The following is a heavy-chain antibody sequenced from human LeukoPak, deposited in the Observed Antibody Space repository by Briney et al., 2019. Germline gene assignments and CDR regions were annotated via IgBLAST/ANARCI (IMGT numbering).Heavy chain of an antibody. Sequence: GASVKVSFKASGYTFTIYGISWVRQAPGQGLEWMGWISAYNGNTNYAQKLQGRVTMTTDTSTSTAYMELRSLRSDDTAVYYCAIAYYYDSSGQTHAFDIWGQGTMVTVSS. CDR1: GYTFTIYG. V-gene: IGHV1-18*01. CDR3: AIAYYYDSSGQTHAFDI. CDR2: ISAYNGNT. J-gene: IGHJ3*02. D-gene: IGHD3-22*01.